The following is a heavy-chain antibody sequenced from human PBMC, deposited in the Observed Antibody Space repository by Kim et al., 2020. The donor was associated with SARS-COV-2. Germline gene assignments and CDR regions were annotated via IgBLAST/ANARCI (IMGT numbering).Heavy chain of an antibody. D-gene: IGHD2-2*01. CDR3: ARRSYSSYVSARGSVGVDY. Sequence: SETLSLTCTVSGGSISSSSYYWGWIRQPPGKGLEWIGSIYYSGSTYYNPSLKSRVTISVDTSKNQFSLKLSSVTAADTAVYYCARRSYSSYVSARGSVGVDYWGQGTLVTVSS. V-gene: IGHV4-39*01. CDR1: GGSISSSSYY. CDR2: IYYSGST. J-gene: IGHJ4*02.